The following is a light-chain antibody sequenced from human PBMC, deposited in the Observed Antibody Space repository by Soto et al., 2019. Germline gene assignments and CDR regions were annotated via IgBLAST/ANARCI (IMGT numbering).Light chain of an antibody. CDR1: SSNIGGGYD. Sequence: QSVLTQPPSVSGAPGQRVTISCTGSSSNIGGGYDVHWYQQLPGTVPKLLIYGNNXXPSXXXXXXXXSKSGTSASLAITGXQAEDDADYYCQSYDSSLSGHVVFGGGTKVTVL. CDR2: GNN. V-gene: IGLV1-40*01. J-gene: IGLJ2*01. CDR3: QSYDSSLSGHVV.